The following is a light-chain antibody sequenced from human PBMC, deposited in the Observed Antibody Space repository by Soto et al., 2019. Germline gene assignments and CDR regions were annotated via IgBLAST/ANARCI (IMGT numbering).Light chain of an antibody. V-gene: IGKV3-20*01. CDR1: QSVSSSY. CDR2: GAS. Sequence: EIVLTHSPGTLSLSPVERATLSFRSSQSVSSSYLAWYQQKPGQAPRLLIYGASSRATGIPDRFSGSGSGTDFTLTISRLEPEDFAVYYCQQYGSSPLWTFGQGTKVDIK. CDR3: QQYGSSPLWT. J-gene: IGKJ1*01.